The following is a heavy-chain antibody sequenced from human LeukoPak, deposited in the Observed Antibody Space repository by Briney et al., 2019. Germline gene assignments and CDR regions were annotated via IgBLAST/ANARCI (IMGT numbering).Heavy chain of an antibody. V-gene: IGHV3-48*01. CDR2: ISSSSSTI. Sequence: PGGSLRLSCAASGFTFSSYGMSWVRQAPGKGLEWVSYISSSSSTIYYADSVKGRFTISRDNAKNSLYLQMNSLRAEDTAVYYCARGITMVRGVINRLDPWGQGTLVTVSS. J-gene: IGHJ5*02. D-gene: IGHD3-10*01. CDR1: GFTFSSYG. CDR3: ARGITMVRGVINRLDP.